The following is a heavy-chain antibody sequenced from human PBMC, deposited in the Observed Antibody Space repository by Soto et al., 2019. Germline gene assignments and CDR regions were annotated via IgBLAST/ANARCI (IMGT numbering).Heavy chain of an antibody. CDR3: ARRVNFWSGYSPFDY. V-gene: IGHV4-61*01. CDR2: IYYSGST. D-gene: IGHD3-3*01. Sequence: QVQLQESGPGLVKPSETLSLTCTVSGGSVSSGSYYWGWIRQPPGKGLEWIGYIYYSGSTHYNPSLKSRVTISVDTSKNQFSLKLSSVTAADTAVYYCARRVNFWSGYSPFDYWGQGTLVTVSS. J-gene: IGHJ4*02. CDR1: GGSVSSGSYY.